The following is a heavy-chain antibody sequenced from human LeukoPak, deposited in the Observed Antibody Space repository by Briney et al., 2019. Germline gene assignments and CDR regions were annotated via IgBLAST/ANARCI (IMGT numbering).Heavy chain of an antibody. CDR3: AKDFSSSWYYFDY. D-gene: IGHD6-13*01. Sequence: GGSLRLSCAASGFTFSSYAMSWVRQAPGKGLEWVSAISGSGGSTYYADSVKGLFTISRDNSKNTLYLQMNSLRAEDTAVYYCAKDFSSSWYYFDYWGQGTLVTVSS. V-gene: IGHV3-23*01. CDR2: ISGSGGST. J-gene: IGHJ4*02. CDR1: GFTFSSYA.